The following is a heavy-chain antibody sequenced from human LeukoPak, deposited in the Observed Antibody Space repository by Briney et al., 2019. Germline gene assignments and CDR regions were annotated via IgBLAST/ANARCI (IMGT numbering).Heavy chain of an antibody. CDR1: GYTFTSYG. CDR2: ISAYNGNT. Sequence: GASVKVSCKASGYTFTSYGISWVRQAPGQGLEWMGWISAYNGNTNYAQKLQRRVTMTTDTSTSTAYMALRSLRSDDPAADSCARDVNLNYAYRYDYFDYWGQGPLVTISS. V-gene: IGHV1-18*01. CDR3: ARDVNLNYAYRYDYFDY. J-gene: IGHJ4*02. D-gene: IGHD1-7*01.